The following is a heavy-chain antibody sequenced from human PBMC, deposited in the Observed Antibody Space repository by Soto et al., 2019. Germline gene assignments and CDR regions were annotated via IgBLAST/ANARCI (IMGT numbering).Heavy chain of an antibody. D-gene: IGHD5-12*01. V-gene: IGHV4-34*01. J-gene: IGHJ4*02. CDR1: GGSFSGYY. Sequence: QVQLQQWGAGLLKPSETLSLTCAVYGGSFSGYYWSWIRQPPGKGLEWIGEINHSGSTNYNPSLKSRVPISVDTSKNQFSLKLSSVTAADTAVYYCARDRGNGYNFDYWGQGTLVTVSS. CDR3: ARDRGNGYNFDY. CDR2: INHSGST.